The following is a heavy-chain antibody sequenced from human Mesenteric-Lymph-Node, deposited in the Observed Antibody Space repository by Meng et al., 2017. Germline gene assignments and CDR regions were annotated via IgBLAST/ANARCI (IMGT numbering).Heavy chain of an antibody. CDR1: GYTFTSYG. D-gene: IGHD3-3*01. CDR3: ARGGPNDFWSGYLDY. J-gene: IGHJ4*02. CDR2: ISAYNGNT. Sequence: QVQLEQAGAEVKKPGASVKASCKASGYTFTSYGISWVRQAPGQGLEWMGWISAYNGNTNYAQKLQGRVTMTTDTSTSTAYMELRSLRSDDTAVYYCARGGPNDFWSGYLDYWGQGTLVTVSS. V-gene: IGHV1-18*01.